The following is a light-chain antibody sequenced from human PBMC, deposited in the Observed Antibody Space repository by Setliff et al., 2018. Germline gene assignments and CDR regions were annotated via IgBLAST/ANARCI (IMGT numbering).Light chain of an antibody. Sequence: QSVLTQPASVSGSPGQSITISCTGTSSDVGGYNYVSWYQQHPGKAPKLMIYEVSDRPSGVSNRFSGSRSGNTAPLTISGLQAEDEADYYCSSYSGSSTLVFGTGTRSPS. CDR2: EVS. V-gene: IGLV2-14*01. J-gene: IGLJ1*01. CDR1: SSDVGGYNY. CDR3: SSYSGSSTLV.